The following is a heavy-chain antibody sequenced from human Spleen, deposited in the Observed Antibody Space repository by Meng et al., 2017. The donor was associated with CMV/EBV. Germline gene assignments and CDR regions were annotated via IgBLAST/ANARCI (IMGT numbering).Heavy chain of an antibody. V-gene: IGHV3-74*01. CDR3: AREEVLRFSNNYYYYYGMDV. D-gene: IGHD3-3*01. CDR2: IHSDGSST. Sequence: GESLKISCAASGFTFSTYWMHWVHQAPGKGLVWVSRIHSDGSSTSYADSVKGRFTISRDNAKNTLFLQMNSLRAEDTAVYYCAREEVLRFSNNYYYYYGMDVWGQGTTVTVSS. J-gene: IGHJ6*02. CDR1: GFTFSTYW.